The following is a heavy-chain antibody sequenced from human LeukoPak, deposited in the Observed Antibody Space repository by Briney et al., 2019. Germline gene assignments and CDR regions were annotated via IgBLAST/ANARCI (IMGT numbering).Heavy chain of an antibody. CDR3: ASTRRAARPGFDY. Sequence: SETLSLTCTVSGGSISSSSYYWGWIRQTPGKGLEWIGSIYYSGSTYYNPSLKSRVTISVDTSKNQFSLKLSSVTAADTAVYYCASTRRAARPGFDYWGQGTLVTVSS. V-gene: IGHV4-39*01. D-gene: IGHD6-6*01. J-gene: IGHJ4*02. CDR2: IYYSGST. CDR1: GGSISSSSYY.